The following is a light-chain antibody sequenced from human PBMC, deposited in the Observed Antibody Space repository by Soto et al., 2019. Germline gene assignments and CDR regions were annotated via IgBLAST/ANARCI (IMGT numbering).Light chain of an antibody. V-gene: IGLV2-11*01. CDR1: YSDVGAYNY. CDR2: DVT. J-gene: IGLJ1*01. CDR3: CSFAGNYIYV. Sequence: QSVLTQPRSVSGSPGQSVTISCTGTYSDVGAYNYVSWYQQHPNKAPKLMIYDVTGRPSGVPDRFSGSKSGNTASLTISGLQADDEADYYCCSFAGNYIYVFGTGTKVPS.